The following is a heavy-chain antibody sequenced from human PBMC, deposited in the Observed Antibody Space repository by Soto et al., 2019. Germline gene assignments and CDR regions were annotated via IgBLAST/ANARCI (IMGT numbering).Heavy chain of an antibody. V-gene: IGHV3-21*01. Sequence: GGSTRLSCEASAFTVGSHTMNWVRQAPGKGLEWVSSIDSGGSRTFYADTVKGRFTISRDNAKNSLFLQMNSLRAEDTAVYFCTREVQPGVRREYDYWGQGTLVTVSS. J-gene: IGHJ4*02. CDR2: IDSGGSRT. D-gene: IGHD1-1*01. CDR1: AFTVGSHT. CDR3: TREVQPGVRREYDY.